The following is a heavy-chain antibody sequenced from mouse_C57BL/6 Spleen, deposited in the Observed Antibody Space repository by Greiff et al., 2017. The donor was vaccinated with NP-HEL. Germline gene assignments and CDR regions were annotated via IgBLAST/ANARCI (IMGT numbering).Heavy chain of an antibody. D-gene: IGHD1-1*01. CDR1: GYAFSSSW. Sequence: VQRVESGPELVKPGASVKISCKASGYAFSSSWMNWVKQRPGKGLEWIGRIYPGDGDTNYNGKFKGKATLTADKSSSTAYMQLSSLTSEDSAVYFCARDYFYYFDYWGQGTTLTVSS. CDR3: ARDYFYYFDY. J-gene: IGHJ2*01. CDR2: IYPGDGDT. V-gene: IGHV1-82*01.